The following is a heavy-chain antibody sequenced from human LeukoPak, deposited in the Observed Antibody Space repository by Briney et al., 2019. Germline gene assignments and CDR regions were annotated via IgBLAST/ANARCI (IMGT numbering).Heavy chain of an antibody. D-gene: IGHD5-24*01. CDR3: AKRDGYSYGGIDY. V-gene: IGHV3-7*03. Sequence: GGSLRLSCAASGFTFTTYWMTWVRQAPGKGLEWVANIKTDGSQKNYVDSVKGRFTISRDNAKNSLYLQMNSLRAEDTALYYCAKRDGYSYGGIDYWGQGTLVTVSS. CDR1: GFTFTTYW. J-gene: IGHJ4*02. CDR2: IKTDGSQK.